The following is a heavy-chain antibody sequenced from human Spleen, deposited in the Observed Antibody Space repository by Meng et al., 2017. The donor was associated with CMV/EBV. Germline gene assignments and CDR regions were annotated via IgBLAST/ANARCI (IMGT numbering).Heavy chain of an antibody. CDR2: MNPNSGNI. J-gene: IGHJ6*02. V-gene: IGHV1-8*01. D-gene: IGHD3-3*01. CDR1: GYTFSSYG. Sequence: ASVKVSCKASGYTFSSYGINWVRQATGQGLEWMGWMNPNSGNIGYAQKFLGRVTMTRNTSLSTVYMELSRLRSEDTAVYYCARGVTWPWGFGVVMSGMDVWGQGTTVTVSS. CDR3: ARGVTWPWGFGVVMSGMDV.